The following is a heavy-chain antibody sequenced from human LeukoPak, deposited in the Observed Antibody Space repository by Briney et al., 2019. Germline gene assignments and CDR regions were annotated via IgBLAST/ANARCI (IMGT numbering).Heavy chain of an antibody. CDR2: VWFDGSNK. D-gene: IGHD3-16*01. J-gene: IGHJ4*02. CDR3: ARDYEWSIDY. V-gene: IGHV3-33*01. Sequence: GRSLRLSCAASGFNFSSYVMYWVRQAPGKGLEWVAVVWFDGSNKYYGDSVKGRFTISRDNSKNTLFLQMDSVRVEDTAVYYCARDYEWSIDYWGQGTLVTVSS. CDR1: GFNFSSYV.